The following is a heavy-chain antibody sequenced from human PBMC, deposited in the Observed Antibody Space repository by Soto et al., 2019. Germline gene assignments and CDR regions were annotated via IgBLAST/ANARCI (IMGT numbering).Heavy chain of an antibody. V-gene: IGHV4-59*08. J-gene: IGHJ5*02. Sequence: PSETLSLTCTVSGCSISNYYWSWIRQSPGKGLEWIAYIYYSGSTNYNPSLKRPVTISIDTSKNQCSLTLSSVTAEDTAVYYCARLGGYYQLLDPWGQGILVTVSS. D-gene: IGHD3-22*01. CDR2: IYYSGST. CDR1: GCSISNYY. CDR3: ARLGGYYQLLDP.